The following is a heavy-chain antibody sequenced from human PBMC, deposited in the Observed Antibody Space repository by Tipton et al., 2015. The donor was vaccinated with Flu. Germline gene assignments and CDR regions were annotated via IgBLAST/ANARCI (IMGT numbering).Heavy chain of an antibody. J-gene: IGHJ6*02. D-gene: IGHD1-26*01. Sequence: TLSLTCTVSGGSISSYYWSWIRQPPGKGLEWIGYIYYSGSTIYNPSLKSRVTISVDTSKNQFSLKLSSVTAADTAVYYCARTLGGGSYLGWVDYYYGMDVWGQGTTVTVSS. V-gene: IGHV4-59*07. CDR1: GGSISSYY. CDR3: ARTLGGGSYLGWVDYYYGMDV. CDR2: IYYSGST.